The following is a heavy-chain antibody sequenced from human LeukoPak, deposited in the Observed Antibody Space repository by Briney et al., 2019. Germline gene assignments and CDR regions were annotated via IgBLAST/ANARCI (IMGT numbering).Heavy chain of an antibody. CDR3: AKASSLTYGDYDY. Sequence: PGGSLRLSCAASGFTFSSYAMHWVRQAPGKGLEWVAVISYDGSNKYYADSVKGRFTIPRDNSKNTLYLQMNSLRAEDTSVYYCAKASSLTYGDYDYWGQGTLVTVSS. CDR1: GFTFSSYA. J-gene: IGHJ4*02. CDR2: ISYDGSNK. V-gene: IGHV3-30-3*01. D-gene: IGHD4-17*01.